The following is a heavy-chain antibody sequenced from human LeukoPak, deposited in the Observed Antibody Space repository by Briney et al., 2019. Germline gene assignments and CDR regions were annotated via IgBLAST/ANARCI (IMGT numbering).Heavy chain of an antibody. CDR3: ARGGVGADWFDP. Sequence: SETLSLTCTVSGVSISSYYWSWLRQPPGKGLEWIGYIYYSGSTNYDPSLKSRVTTSVDTSKNQFSLKLSSVTAADTAVYYCARGGVGADWFDPWGQGTLVTVSS. D-gene: IGHD1-26*01. CDR1: GVSISSYY. J-gene: IGHJ5*02. V-gene: IGHV4-59*01. CDR2: IYYSGST.